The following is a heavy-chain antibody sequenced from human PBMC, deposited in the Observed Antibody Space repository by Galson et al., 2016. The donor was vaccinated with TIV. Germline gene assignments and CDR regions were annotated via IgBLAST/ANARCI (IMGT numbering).Heavy chain of an antibody. CDR3: TKNLQTYIVMTGYFDS. CDR2: ISGSGVST. Sequence: LRLSCAASGFTFNSYVMYWVRQAPGKGLEWVSSISGSGVSTYYADSVKGRFTISRDKSRNTLYLQMNSLRAEDTAVYYCTKNLQTYIVMTGYFDSWGQGTLVTVSS. D-gene: IGHD2/OR15-2a*01. CDR1: GFTFNSYV. J-gene: IGHJ4*02. V-gene: IGHV3-23*01.